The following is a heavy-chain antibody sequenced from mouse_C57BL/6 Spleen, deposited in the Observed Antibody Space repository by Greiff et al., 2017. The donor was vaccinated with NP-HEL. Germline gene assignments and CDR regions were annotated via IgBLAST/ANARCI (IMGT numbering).Heavy chain of an antibody. CDR3: ATGKAYYGSSYGYFDY. D-gene: IGHD1-1*01. J-gene: IGHJ2*01. CDR2: IYPGSGSP. Sequence: QVQLQQPGAELVKPGASVKMSCKASGYTFTSYWITWVKQRPGQGLEWIGDIYPGSGSPNYNEKFKSKATLTVDTSSSTAYMQLSSLTSEDSAVYYCATGKAYYGSSYGYFDYWGQGTTLTVSS. CDR1: GYTFTSYW. V-gene: IGHV1-55*01.